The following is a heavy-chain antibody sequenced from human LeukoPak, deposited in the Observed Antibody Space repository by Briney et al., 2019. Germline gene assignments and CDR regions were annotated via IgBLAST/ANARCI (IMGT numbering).Heavy chain of an antibody. J-gene: IGHJ4*02. CDR1: GFTFSSYA. V-gene: IGHV3-23*01. CDR2: ISGGSGNT. Sequence: GGSLRLSCAASGFTFSSYAMTWVRQAPGKGLEWVSSISGGSGNTYYADSVKGRFTISRDNSKNTLSLQMNSLRAEDTAVYYCAKRDGSGNSSSFDYWGQGTLVTVSS. D-gene: IGHD3-10*01. CDR3: AKRDGSGNSSSFDY.